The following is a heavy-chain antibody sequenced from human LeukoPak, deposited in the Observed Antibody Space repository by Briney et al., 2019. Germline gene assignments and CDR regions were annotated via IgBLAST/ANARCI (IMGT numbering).Heavy chain of an antibody. CDR3: ASDGGGQQQLVRYDY. Sequence: SETLSLTCTVSGGSISSYYWSWIRQPPGKGLEWIGYIYYSGSTNYNPSLKSRVTISVDTSKNQFSLKLSSVTAADTAVYYCASDGGGQQQLVRYDYWGQGTLVTVSS. J-gene: IGHJ4*02. D-gene: IGHD6-13*01. V-gene: IGHV4-59*01. CDR1: GGSISSYY. CDR2: IYYSGST.